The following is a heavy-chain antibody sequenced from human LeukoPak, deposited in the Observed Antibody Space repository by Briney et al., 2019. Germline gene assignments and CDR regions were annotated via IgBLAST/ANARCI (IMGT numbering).Heavy chain of an antibody. D-gene: IGHD3-9*01. CDR1: GFTFSSYA. J-gene: IGHJ6*02. CDR3: AKAGYPFYYYYGMDV. CDR2: ISGSGGST. Sequence: GGSLRLTCAVSGFTFSSYAMSWIRQAPGKGLEWVSSISGSGGSTYYADSVKGLFTISRDHSKNTLYLQMNSLRAEDTAVYYCAKAGYPFYYYYGMDVWGQGTTVTVSS. V-gene: IGHV3-23*01.